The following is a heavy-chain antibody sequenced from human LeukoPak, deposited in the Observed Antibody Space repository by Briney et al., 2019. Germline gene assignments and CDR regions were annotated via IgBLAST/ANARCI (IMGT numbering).Heavy chain of an antibody. CDR3: AKERHGDGYTPYFDY. CDR1: GFTFSTYG. V-gene: IGHV3-30*18. Sequence: PGGSLRLSCAASGFTFSTYGIHWVRQAPGKGLEWVALISYNGNDKYYADSVKGRFTISRDNSNNTLYLQMNSLRSEDTAMYYCAKERHGDGYTPYFDYCGQGILVTVSS. J-gene: IGHJ4*02. D-gene: IGHD5-18*01. CDR2: ISYNGNDK.